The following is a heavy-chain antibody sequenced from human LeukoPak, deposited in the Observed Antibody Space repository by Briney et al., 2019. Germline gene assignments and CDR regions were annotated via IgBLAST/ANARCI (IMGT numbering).Heavy chain of an antibody. J-gene: IGHJ3*02. CDR2: ISSSSSTI. CDR1: GFTFSSYS. Sequence: GGSLRLSCAASGFTFSSYSMNWARQAPGKGLEWVSYISSSSSTINYADSVKGRFTISRDNAKNSLYLQMNSLRVEDTAVYYCANHRGIWGQGTMVTVSS. D-gene: IGHD3-10*01. V-gene: IGHV3-48*01. CDR3: ANHRGI.